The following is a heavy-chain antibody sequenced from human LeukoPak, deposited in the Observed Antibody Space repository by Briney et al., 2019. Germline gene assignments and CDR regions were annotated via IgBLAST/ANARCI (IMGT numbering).Heavy chain of an antibody. D-gene: IGHD1-7*01. V-gene: IGHV3-23*01. J-gene: IGHJ3*02. CDR2: ISGSGGST. CDR1: GFTFSSYA. Sequence: GGSLRLSCAASGFTFSSYAMSWVRQAPGKGLEWVSAISGSGGSTYYADSVKGRFTISRDNSKNTLYLQMNSLRAEDTAVYYCARDGGSITGTTDDAFDIWGQGTMVTVSS. CDR3: ARDGGSITGTTDDAFDI.